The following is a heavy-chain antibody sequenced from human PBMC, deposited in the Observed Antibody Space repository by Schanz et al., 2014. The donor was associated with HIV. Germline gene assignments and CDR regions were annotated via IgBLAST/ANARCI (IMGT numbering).Heavy chain of an antibody. J-gene: IGHJ4*02. CDR1: GFPVSSNY. D-gene: IGHD6-19*01. CDR3: ARDGSSGWQDPFDY. V-gene: IGHV3-66*03. Sequence: EVQLVESGGGLIQPGGSLRLSCAASGFPVSSNYMSWVRQAPGKGLEWVSVIYSGVSTYYADSVKGRFTISRDNSKNTLYLQMNSLRAEDTAVYYCARDGSSGWQDPFDYWGQGTLVTVSS. CDR2: IYSGVST.